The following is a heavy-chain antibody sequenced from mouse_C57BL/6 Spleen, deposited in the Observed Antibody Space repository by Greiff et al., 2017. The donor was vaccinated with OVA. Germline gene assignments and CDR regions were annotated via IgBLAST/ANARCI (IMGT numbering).Heavy chain of an antibody. V-gene: IGHV15-2*01. D-gene: IGHD4-1*01. CDR1: DSEVFPIAY. CDR3: ARGGTGTSAYYAMDY. Sequence: QVQLQQSGSELRSPGSSVKLSCKDFDSEVFPIAYMSWVRQKPGHGFEWIGGILPSIGRTIYGEKFEDKATLDADTLSNTAYLELNSLTSEDSAIYYCARGGTGTSAYYAMDYWGQGTSVTVSS. CDR2: ILPSIGRT. J-gene: IGHJ4*01.